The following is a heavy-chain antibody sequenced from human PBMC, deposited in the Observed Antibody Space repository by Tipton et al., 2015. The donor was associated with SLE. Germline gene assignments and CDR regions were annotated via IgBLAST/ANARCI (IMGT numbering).Heavy chain of an antibody. V-gene: IGHV3-21*01. CDR1: GFTFSSYG. Sequence: GSLRLSCAASGFTFSSYGMNWVRQAPGQGLQWVSSFSSSGPYTHYADSVKGRFTISRDNAKNSLYLQMHSLRAEDTAVYYCARALHYDSSGYKNWFDSWGQGTLVTVSS. CDR2: FSSSGPYT. J-gene: IGHJ5*01. D-gene: IGHD3-22*01. CDR3: ARALHYDSSGYKNWFDS.